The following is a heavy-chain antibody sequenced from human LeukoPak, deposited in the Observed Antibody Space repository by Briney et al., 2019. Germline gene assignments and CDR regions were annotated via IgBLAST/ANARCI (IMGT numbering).Heavy chain of an antibody. CDR1: GYTFTNYA. D-gene: IGHD2-2*03. CDR2: INTNTGNP. J-gene: IGHJ5*02. CDR3: ARVGYCSSTSCLQFDP. V-gene: IGHV7-4-1*02. Sequence: ASVKVSCKASGYTFTNYAINWVRQAPGQGLEWMGWINTNTGNPTYAQGFTGRFVFSLDTSVSTTYLQISSLKAEDTAVYYCARVGYCSSTSCLQFDPWGQGTLVTVSS.